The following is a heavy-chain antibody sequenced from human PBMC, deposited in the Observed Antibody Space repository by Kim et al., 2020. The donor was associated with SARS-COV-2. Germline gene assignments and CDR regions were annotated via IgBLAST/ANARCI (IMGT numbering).Heavy chain of an antibody. J-gene: IGHJ4*02. Sequence: GGSLRLSCAASGFTFSSYEMNWVRQAPGKGLEWVSYISSSGSTIYYADSVKGRFTISRDNAKNSLYLQMNSLRAEDTAVYYCARARGIEDIVVVPAAMDYWGQGTLVTVSS. CDR1: GFTFSSYE. D-gene: IGHD2-2*01. CDR2: ISSSGSTI. CDR3: ARARGIEDIVVVPAAMDY. V-gene: IGHV3-48*03.